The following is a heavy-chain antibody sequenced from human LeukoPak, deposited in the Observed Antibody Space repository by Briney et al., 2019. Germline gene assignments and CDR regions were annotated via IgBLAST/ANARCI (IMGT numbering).Heavy chain of an antibody. CDR1: GGTFSSYA. CDR2: IIPIFGIA. D-gene: IGHD3-22*01. CDR3: ARDWYYDSSGYYHGPDY. Sequence: SVKVSCKASGGTFSSYAISWVRQAPGQGLEWMGRIIPIFGIANHAQKFQGRVTITADKSTSTAYMELSSLRSEDTAVYYCARDWYYDSSGYYHGPDYWGQGTLVTVSS. J-gene: IGHJ4*02. V-gene: IGHV1-69*04.